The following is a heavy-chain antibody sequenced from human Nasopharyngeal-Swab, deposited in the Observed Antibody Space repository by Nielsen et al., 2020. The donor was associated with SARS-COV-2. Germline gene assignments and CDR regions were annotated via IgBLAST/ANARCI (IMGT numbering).Heavy chain of an antibody. D-gene: IGHD4-17*01. CDR2: IWYDGSNK. J-gene: IGHJ4*02. V-gene: IGHV3-33*01. CDR1: GFTFSSYG. CDR3: ARDLTVTTTVYFDY. Sequence: GESLKISCAASGFTFSSYGMHWVRQAPGKGLEWVAVIWYDGSNKYYADSVKGRFTISRDNSKNTLYLQMNSLRAEDTAVYYCARDLTVTTTVYFDYWGQGTLVTVSS.